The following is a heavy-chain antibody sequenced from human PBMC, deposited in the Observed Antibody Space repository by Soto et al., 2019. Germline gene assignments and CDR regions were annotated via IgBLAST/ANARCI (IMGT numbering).Heavy chain of an antibody. CDR2: ISGSGGST. J-gene: IGHJ3*02. V-gene: IGHV3-23*01. CDR1: GFTFTSYA. CDR3: AKGSPYYYAVSGYYEGDAFDI. Sequence: GGSLRLSCAASGFTFTSYALSWVRQAPGKGLEWVSSISGSGGSTYYADSVKGRFTISRDNSKNALYLQMNSLRAEDTAVYYCAKGSPYYYAVSGYYEGDAFDIWGQGTMVTVS. D-gene: IGHD3-22*01.